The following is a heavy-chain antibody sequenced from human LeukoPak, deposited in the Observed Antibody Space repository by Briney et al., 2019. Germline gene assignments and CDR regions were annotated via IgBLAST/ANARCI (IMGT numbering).Heavy chain of an antibody. J-gene: IGHJ4*02. D-gene: IGHD2-2*02. Sequence: SETLSLTCAVYGGSLSGYYWSWIRQPPGKGLEWIGEINHSGSTNYNPSLKSRVTISVDTSKNQFSLKLSSVTAADTAVYYCARGYCSSTSCYTHYFDYWGQGTLVTVSS. CDR1: GGSLSGYY. CDR3: ARGYCSSTSCYTHYFDY. V-gene: IGHV4-34*01. CDR2: INHSGST.